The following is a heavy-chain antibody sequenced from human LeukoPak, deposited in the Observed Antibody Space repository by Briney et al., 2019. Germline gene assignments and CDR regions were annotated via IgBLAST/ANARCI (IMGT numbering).Heavy chain of an antibody. D-gene: IGHD6-19*01. CDR3: ARDWYSSGWSVY. CDR2: IYYSGST. Sequence: SQTLSLTCTVSGGSISSGGYYWSWIRQHPGKGLEWIGYIYYSGSTYYNPSLKSRVTISVDTSKNQFSLKLSSVTAADTAVYYCARDWYSSGWSVYWGQGTLVTVSS. CDR1: GGSISSGGYY. V-gene: IGHV4-31*03. J-gene: IGHJ4*02.